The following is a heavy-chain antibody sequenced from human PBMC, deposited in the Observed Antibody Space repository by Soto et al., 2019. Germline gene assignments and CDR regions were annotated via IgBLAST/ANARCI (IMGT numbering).Heavy chain of an antibody. CDR2: IIPILGIA. Sequence: SVKVSCEASGGTFRSYTISWVRQAPGQGLERMGRIIPILGIANYAQKFQGRVTITADKSTSTAYMELSSLRSEDTAVYYCARRTVLFPGSDYWRHGTLVTVSS. CDR3: ARRTVLFPGSDY. CDR1: GGTFRSYT. D-gene: IGHD3-3*01. J-gene: IGHJ4*01. V-gene: IGHV1-69*02.